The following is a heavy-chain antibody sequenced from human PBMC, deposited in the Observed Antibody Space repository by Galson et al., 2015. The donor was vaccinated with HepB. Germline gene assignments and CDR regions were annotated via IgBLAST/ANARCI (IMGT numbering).Heavy chain of an antibody. V-gene: IGHV3-48*04. D-gene: IGHD2-2*01. CDR2: ISSTSSPI. J-gene: IGHJ5*02. CDR1: GFMFSSYS. CDR3: ARATDLWSYQFDL. Sequence: SLRLSCAASGFMFSSYSMNWVRQAPGKGLEWVAYISSTSSPIYYADSVKGRFTISRDNAQNSLYLQMNSLRAEDTAVYYCARATDLWSYQFDLWGQGVLVTVSS.